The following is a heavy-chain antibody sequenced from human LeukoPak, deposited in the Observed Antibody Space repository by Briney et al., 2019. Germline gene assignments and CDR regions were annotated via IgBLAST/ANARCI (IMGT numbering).Heavy chain of an antibody. Sequence: GGSLRLSCAASGITFSDHYMSWIRQAPGKGLEWVSVIYSGGSTYYADSVKGRFTISRDNSKNTLYLQMNSLRAEDTAVYYCARRSTTAYMDVWGKGTTVTISS. J-gene: IGHJ6*03. CDR2: IYSGGST. V-gene: IGHV3-53*01. CDR3: ARRSTTAYMDV. D-gene: IGHD1-1*01. CDR1: GITFSDHY.